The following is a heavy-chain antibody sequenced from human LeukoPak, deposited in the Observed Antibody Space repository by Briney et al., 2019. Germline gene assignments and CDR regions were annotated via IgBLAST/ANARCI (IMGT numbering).Heavy chain of an antibody. V-gene: IGHV1-69*05. CDR2: IIPIFGTA. Sequence: GASVKVSCKASGGTFSSYAISWVRQAPGQGLEWMGGIIPIFGTANYAQKLQGRVTMTTDTSTSTAYMELRSLRSDDTAVYYCATIVLIPYWGQGTLVTVSS. D-gene: IGHD2-8*01. CDR1: GGTFSSYA. J-gene: IGHJ4*02. CDR3: ATIVLIPY.